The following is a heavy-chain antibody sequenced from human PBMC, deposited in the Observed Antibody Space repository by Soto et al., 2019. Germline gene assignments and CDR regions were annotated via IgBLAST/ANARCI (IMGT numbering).Heavy chain of an antibody. CDR1: GFTFSSYS. V-gene: IGHV3-21*01. CDR3: ARDGGYCSGGSCYRPFDY. D-gene: IGHD2-15*01. CDR2: ISSSSSYI. J-gene: IGHJ4*02. Sequence: ESGGGLVKPGGSLRLSCAASGFTFSSYSMNWVRQAPGTGLEWVSSISSSSSYIYYADSVKGRFTISRDNAKNSLYLQMNSLRAEDTAVYYCARDGGYCSGGSCYRPFDYWGQGTLVTVSS.